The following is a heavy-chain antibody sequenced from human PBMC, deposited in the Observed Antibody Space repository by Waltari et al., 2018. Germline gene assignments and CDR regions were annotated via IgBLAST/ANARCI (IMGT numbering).Heavy chain of an antibody. CDR3: ASGGGLPYYYMDV. CDR2: IYTSGST. D-gene: IGHD3-16*01. J-gene: IGHJ6*03. CDR1: GGSISSGSYY. V-gene: IGHV4-61*02. Sequence: QVQLQESGPGLVKPSQTLSLTCTVSGGSISSGSYYWSWIRQPAGKGLEWIGRIYTSGSTNYNPSLKSRVTISVDTSKNQFSLKLSSVTAADTAVYYCASGGGLPYYYMDVWGKGTTVTVSS.